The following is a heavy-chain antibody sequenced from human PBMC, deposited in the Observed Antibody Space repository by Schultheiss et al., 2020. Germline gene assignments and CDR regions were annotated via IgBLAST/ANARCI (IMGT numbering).Heavy chain of an antibody. J-gene: IGHJ5*02. D-gene: IGHD6-13*01. CDR1: GFTFSNAW. CDR2: IKSKTDGGTT. Sequence: GGSLRLSCAASGFTFSNAWMSWVRQAPGKGLEWVGRIKSKTDGGTTDYAAPVKGRFTISRDDSKNTLYLQMNSLKTEDTAVYYCARDQYSSSWYGWFDPWGQGTLVTVSS. V-gene: IGHV3-15*01. CDR3: ARDQYSSSWYGWFDP.